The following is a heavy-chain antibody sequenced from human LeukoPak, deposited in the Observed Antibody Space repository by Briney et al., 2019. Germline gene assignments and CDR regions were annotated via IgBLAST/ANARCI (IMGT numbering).Heavy chain of an antibody. CDR3: ARVNVCPSCHFDY. V-gene: IGHV3-74*01. Sequence: AGSLLLSCAASGFTFSSYWMHWVRQAPGKGLLWVSRISPDGSSARYAHSVKGRFTISRDNAKNTLYLQMNSLRAEDTAVYYCARVNVCPSCHFDYWGQGT. CDR1: GFTFSSYW. CDR2: ISPDGSSA. D-gene: IGHD5/OR15-5a*01. J-gene: IGHJ4*02.